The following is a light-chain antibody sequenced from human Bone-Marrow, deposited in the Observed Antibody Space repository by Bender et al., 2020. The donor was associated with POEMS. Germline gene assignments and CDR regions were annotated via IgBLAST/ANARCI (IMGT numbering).Light chain of an antibody. V-gene: IGLV2-14*01. J-gene: IGLJ3*02. CDR1: SSDVGGYKY. CDR3: VAWDASLNGWV. CDR2: EVS. Sequence: QSALTQPASVSGSPGQSITISCSGSSSDVGGYKYVSWYQQHPGKVPKAMIYEVSNRPSGVSNRFFGSKSGTSASLAITGLQSDDEAIYFCVAWDASLNGWVFGGGTKLTVL.